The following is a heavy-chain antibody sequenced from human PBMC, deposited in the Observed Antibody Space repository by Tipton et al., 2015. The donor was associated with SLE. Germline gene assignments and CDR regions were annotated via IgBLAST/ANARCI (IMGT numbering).Heavy chain of an antibody. CDR3: ARESVRYCSSTSCPDV. V-gene: IGHV4-30-4*08. CDR2: IYYSGST. J-gene: IGHJ6*02. CDR1: GGSISSGGYS. D-gene: IGHD2-2*01. Sequence: TLSLTCAVSGGSISSGGYSWSWIRQPPGKGLEWIGYIYYSGSTYYNPSLKSRVTISVDTSKNQFSLKLSSVTAADTAVYYCARESVRYCSSTSCPDVWGQGTTVTVSS.